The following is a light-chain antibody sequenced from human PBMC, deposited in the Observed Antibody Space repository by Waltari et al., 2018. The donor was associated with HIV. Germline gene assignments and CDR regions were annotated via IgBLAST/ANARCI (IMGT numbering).Light chain of an antibody. CDR3: YSTESNGNHRV. CDR2: EDI. V-gene: IGLV3-10*01. Sequence: SYELTQPPSVSVSTGQTSRNTRPGDTLQKKYAPWYQQKSGQAPVLVLYEDIKRPSGIPERFSGSSSGTMAILTISGAQVEDEADYYCYSTESNGNHRVFGGGTKLTVL. CDR1: TLQKKY. J-gene: IGLJ3*02.